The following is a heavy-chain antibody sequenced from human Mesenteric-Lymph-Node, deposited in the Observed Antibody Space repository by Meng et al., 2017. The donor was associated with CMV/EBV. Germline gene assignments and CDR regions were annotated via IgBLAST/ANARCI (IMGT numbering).Heavy chain of an antibody. CDR3: ARSITMVRGVQYYYYYYGMDV. CDR1: GYTFTSYV. V-gene: IGHV1-8*01. D-gene: IGHD3-10*01. J-gene: IGHJ6*02. Sequence: ASVKVSCKASGYTFTSYVINWVRQATGQGLEWMGWMNPNSGNTGYAQKIQGRVTMTRNTSISTAYMELSSLRSEDTAVYYRARSITMVRGVQYYYYYYGMDVWGQGTTVTVSS. CDR2: MNPNSGNT.